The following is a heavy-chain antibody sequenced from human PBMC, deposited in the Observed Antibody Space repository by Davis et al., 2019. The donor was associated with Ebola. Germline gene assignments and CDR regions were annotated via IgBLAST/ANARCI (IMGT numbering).Heavy chain of an antibody. CDR1: AGSIGTYY. V-gene: IGHV4-59*01. Sequence: SETLSLTCTVSAGSIGTYYWSWIRQPPGKGLEWIGYIYYSGSTNYNPSLKSRVTISIDASKNQFSLKLSSVTAADTAVYYCADVHRGYWGQGTLVTVSS. CDR3: ADVHRGY. CDR2: IYYSGST. D-gene: IGHD6-6*01. J-gene: IGHJ4*02.